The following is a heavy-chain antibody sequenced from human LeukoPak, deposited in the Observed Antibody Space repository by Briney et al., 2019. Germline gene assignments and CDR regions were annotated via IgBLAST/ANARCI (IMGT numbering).Heavy chain of an antibody. J-gene: IGHJ4*02. Sequence: SETLSLTCTVSGGSISSYYWSWIRQPAGKGLEWIGSIYYSGNTYYNPSLKSRVTISVDTSKNQFSLKLSSVTAADTAVYYCARNQRDYLFDYWGQGTLVTVSS. D-gene: IGHD4-17*01. CDR1: GGSISSYY. CDR2: IYYSGNT. CDR3: ARNQRDYLFDY. V-gene: IGHV4-59*05.